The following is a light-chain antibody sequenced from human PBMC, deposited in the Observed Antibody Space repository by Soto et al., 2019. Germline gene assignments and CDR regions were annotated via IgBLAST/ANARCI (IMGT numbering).Light chain of an antibody. CDR2: DVS. J-gene: IGLJ2*01. Sequence: QSVLTQPASESRSPGQSITIYCAGTGSDVGGYNYVSWYQQHPGKAPKLMIYDVSNRPSGVSNRFSGSKSGNTASLTISGLQAEDEADYYFSSYTSSSTVVFGGGTKVTVL. CDR1: GSDVGGYNY. V-gene: IGLV2-14*01. CDR3: SSYTSSSTVV.